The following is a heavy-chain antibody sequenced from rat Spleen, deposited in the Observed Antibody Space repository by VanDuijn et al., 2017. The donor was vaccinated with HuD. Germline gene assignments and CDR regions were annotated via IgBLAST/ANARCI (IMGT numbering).Heavy chain of an antibody. CDR1: XFTXXXYY. CDR3: ARQGNYGGFSGIMDA. V-gene: IGHV5-22*01. J-gene: IGHJ4*01. CDR2: ISFEGSST. D-gene: IGHD1-11*01. Sequence: EVQLVESGGGLVQPGRSXXLSCAAXXFTXXXYYXXXVRXXPKKGXEWVSPISFEGSSTYYGDSVKGRFTISRDNAKSPLYLQMDSLRSEDTATYFCARQGNYGGFSGIMDAWGQGASVTVSS.